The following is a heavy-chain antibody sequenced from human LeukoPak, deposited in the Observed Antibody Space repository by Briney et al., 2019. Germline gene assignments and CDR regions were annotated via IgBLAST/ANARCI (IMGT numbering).Heavy chain of an antibody. D-gene: IGHD3-10*01. J-gene: IGHJ5*02. Sequence: GGSLRLSCAASGFSFSSYGMHWVRQAPGKGLQWLAFIRLDGTLQYYADSVKGRFTVSRDNSLTTLYLQINSLSGDDTAVYFCARSGRSYGPGPWGQGTLVTVAS. CDR2: IRLDGTLQ. CDR1: GFSFSSYG. V-gene: IGHV3-30*02. CDR3: ARSGRSYGPGP.